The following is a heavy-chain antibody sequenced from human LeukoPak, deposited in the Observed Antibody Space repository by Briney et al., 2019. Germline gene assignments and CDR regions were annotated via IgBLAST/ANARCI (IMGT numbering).Heavy chain of an antibody. V-gene: IGHV3-30*04. Sequence: GGSLRLSCAASGFTFSSYAMHWVRQAPGKGLEWVAVISYDGSNKYYADSVKGRFTISRDSSKNTLYLQMNSLRAEDTAVYYCARDPYYYDSSGYLSYFDYWGQGTLVTVSS. CDR3: ARDPYYYDSSGYLSYFDY. D-gene: IGHD3-22*01. J-gene: IGHJ4*02. CDR2: ISYDGSNK. CDR1: GFTFSSYA.